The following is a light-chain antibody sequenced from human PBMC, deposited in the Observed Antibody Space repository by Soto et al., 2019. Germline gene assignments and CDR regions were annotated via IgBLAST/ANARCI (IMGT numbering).Light chain of an antibody. CDR2: DIS. J-gene: IGKJ4*01. V-gene: IGKV3D-15*01. CDR1: QSVSSN. Sequence: EIVMTQSPATLSVSPGKRATLSCRASQSVSSNLAWYQQKPGQAPRVLIYDISTRATGIPTRFSGSGSGTEFTLTISSLQSEDFAVYYCQQYGTSPLTFGGGTKLEIK. CDR3: QQYGTSPLT.